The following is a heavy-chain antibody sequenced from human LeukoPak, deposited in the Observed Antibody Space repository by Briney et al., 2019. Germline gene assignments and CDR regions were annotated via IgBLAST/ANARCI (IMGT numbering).Heavy chain of an antibody. D-gene: IGHD4-23*01. V-gene: IGHV4-30-4*01. CDR3: AREGPTTVVTAFSYYFDY. J-gene: IGHJ4*02. CDR2: IYYSGST. CDR1: GGSISSGDYY. Sequence: PPQTLSLTCTVSGGSISSGDYYWSWIRQPPGKGLEWIGYIYYSGSTYYNPSLKSRVTISVDTSKNQFSLKLSSVTAADTAVYYCAREGPTTVVTAFSYYFDYWGQGTLVTVSS.